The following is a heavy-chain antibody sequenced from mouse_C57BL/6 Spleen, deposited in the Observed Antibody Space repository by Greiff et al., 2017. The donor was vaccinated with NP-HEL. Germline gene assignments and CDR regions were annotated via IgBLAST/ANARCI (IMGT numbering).Heavy chain of an antibody. CDR2: IYPGDGDT. D-gene: IGHD2-4*01. V-gene: IGHV1-80*01. Sequence: QVQLQQSGAELMKPGASVKISCKASGYAFSSYWMNWVKQRPGKGLEWIGQIYPGDGDTNYNGQFKGKATLTADKSSSTAYMQLSSLTSEDSAVYFCAGASYYDYSAWFAYWGQGTLVTVSA. CDR3: AGASYYDYSAWFAY. CDR1: GYAFSSYW. J-gene: IGHJ3*01.